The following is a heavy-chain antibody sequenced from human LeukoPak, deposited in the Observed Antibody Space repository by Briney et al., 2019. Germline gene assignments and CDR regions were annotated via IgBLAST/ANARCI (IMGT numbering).Heavy chain of an antibody. CDR1: GFTFSSYE. J-gene: IGHJ6*03. V-gene: IGHV3-48*03. D-gene: IGHD5-18*01. CDR3: ARAGMETDPLDYYYYMDV. Sequence: GGSLRLSCTASGFTFSSYEMTWVRQAPGKGLEWVSYISTSDSTIYYADSVKGRFTISRDNAKNSLYLQMNSLRAEDTAVYYCARAGMETDPLDYYYYMDVWGKGTTVTVSS. CDR2: ISTSDSTI.